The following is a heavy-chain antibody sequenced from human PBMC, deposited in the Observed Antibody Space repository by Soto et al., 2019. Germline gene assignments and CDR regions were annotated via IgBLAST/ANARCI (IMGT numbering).Heavy chain of an antibody. D-gene: IGHD3-22*01. Sequence: VQLVESGGGEVQPGRSLRLSCAASGFKYTDFALHWVRQAPGKGLEWVAIISYDGSDKYYADSVKGRFVISRDNPKNTLYLEMNSLRPEVTAVYFCARRAWDSYYAIDVWGQGTTVTVFS. CDR2: ISYDGSDK. CDR3: ARRAWDSYYAIDV. CDR1: GFKYTDFA. V-gene: IGHV3-30*09. J-gene: IGHJ6*02.